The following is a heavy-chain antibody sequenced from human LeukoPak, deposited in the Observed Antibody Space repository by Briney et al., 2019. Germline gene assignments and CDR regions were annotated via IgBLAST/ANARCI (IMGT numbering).Heavy chain of an antibody. CDR2: ISVYNGNT. D-gene: IGHD3-22*01. CDR3: ARDINGYYYDSHGYYPTDL. J-gene: IGHJ5*02. V-gene: IGHV1-18*01. Sequence: GASVKVSCKASGYIFTSYGISWVRQAPGQGLEWMGWISVYNGNTNYPQRLQGRVTMTTDTSTTTAYMELRSLRSVDTAVYYCARDINGYYYDSHGYYPTDLWGQGTLVTVSS. CDR1: GYIFTSYG.